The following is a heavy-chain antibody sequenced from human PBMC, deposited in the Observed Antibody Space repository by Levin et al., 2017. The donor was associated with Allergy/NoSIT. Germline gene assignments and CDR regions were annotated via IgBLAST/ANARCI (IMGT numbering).Heavy chain of an antibody. CDR3: ARLPGGPLVVAT. J-gene: IGHJ4*02. D-gene: IGHD2-15*01. CDR1: GFTFSRSD. V-gene: IGHV3-48*01. CDR2: ISGSLNDISTSGHTI. Sequence: HAGGSLRLSCAASGFTFSRSDMNWVRQAPGKGLEWISYISGSLNDISTSGHTIYYADSVKGRFTIPRDDAMNSLYLQMDSLRAEGTAVYYGARLPGGPLVVATWGQGIQVTVSS.